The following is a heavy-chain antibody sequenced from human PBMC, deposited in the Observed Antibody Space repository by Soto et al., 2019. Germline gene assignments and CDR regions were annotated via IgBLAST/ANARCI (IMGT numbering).Heavy chain of an antibody. CDR3: NRGLEYVFGSGYL. J-gene: IGHJ4*02. Sequence: QERLVQSGAEVRKPGSSVQVSCKVTGGTSTRYAINWVRQAPGQGLEWMGGIVPMFGTSKYAQKFQGRVTITADTLTNIAYMELRSLRCENTAVYYCNRGLEYVFGSGYLWGQGTLVS. CDR1: GGTSTRYA. CDR2: IVPMFGTS. V-gene: IGHV1-69*06. D-gene: IGHD3-3*01.